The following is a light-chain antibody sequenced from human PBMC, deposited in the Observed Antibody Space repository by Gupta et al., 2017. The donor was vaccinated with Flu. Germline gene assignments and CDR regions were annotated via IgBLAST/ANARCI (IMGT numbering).Light chain of an antibody. CDR3: RQALPTPHS. J-gene: IGKJ2*03. Sequence: DIVMTQSPLSLPVTPGEPASISCRSSQSLLHSNGYNYLDWYLQKPGQSPQLLIYLGSNRASGVPDRFSGSGSGTDFTLKISRVEAEDVGVYYCRQALPTPHSFGQGTKMEIK. CDR2: LGS. CDR1: QSLLHSNGYNY. V-gene: IGKV2-28*01.